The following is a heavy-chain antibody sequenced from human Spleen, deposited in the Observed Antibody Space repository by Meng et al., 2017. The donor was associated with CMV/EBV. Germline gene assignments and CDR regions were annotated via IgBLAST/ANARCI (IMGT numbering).Heavy chain of an antibody. Sequence: GESLKISCAATGFTFNGHWMSWIRQAPGKGLEWVSTISGRGESTYYADSVKGRFTISRDSSKKTLYLQMDSLRAEDTAVYYCAKDLRIGPGDWFDPWGQGTLVTVSS. CDR3: AKDLRIGPGDWFDP. CDR2: ISGRGEST. J-gene: IGHJ5*02. D-gene: IGHD2-15*01. V-gene: IGHV3-23*01. CDR1: GFTFNGHW.